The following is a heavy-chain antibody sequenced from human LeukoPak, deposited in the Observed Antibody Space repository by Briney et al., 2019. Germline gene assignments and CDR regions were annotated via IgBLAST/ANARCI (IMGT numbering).Heavy chain of an antibody. D-gene: IGHD4-17*01. CDR3: AKDITDGDSHPGFDY. CDR2: ISWNSGSI. J-gene: IGHJ4*02. Sequence: PGRSLRLSCAASGFTFDDYAMHWVRQAPGKGLEWVSGISWNSGSIGYADSVKGRFTISRDNAKNSLYLQMNSLRAEDTALYYCAKDITDGDSHPGFDYWGQGTLVTVSS. V-gene: IGHV3-9*01. CDR1: GFTFDDYA.